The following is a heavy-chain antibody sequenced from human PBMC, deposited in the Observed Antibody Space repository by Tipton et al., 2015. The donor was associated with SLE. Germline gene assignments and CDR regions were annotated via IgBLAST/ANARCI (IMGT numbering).Heavy chain of an antibody. CDR2: SYASGIT. J-gene: IGHJ4*02. CDR1: VDSFSSYH. D-gene: IGHD3-16*01. CDR3: ARYRGDLQVFDY. Sequence: GLVKPSETLSLTCSVSVDSFSSYHWSWIRQPAGKGLEWIGRSYASGITNYSPSLQSRVTMSVNTSQKQFSLKLTSVTAADTAVYFCARYRGDLQVFDYWGQGTLITVSS. V-gene: IGHV4-4*07.